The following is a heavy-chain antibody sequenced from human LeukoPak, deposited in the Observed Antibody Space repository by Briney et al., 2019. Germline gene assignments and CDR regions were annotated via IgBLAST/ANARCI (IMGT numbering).Heavy chain of an antibody. CDR3: ARTSSGGTSNYFDY. J-gene: IGHJ4*02. CDR1: GFTFSPYA. D-gene: IGHD2-15*01. Sequence: GGSLRLSCAASGFTFSPYAMSWVRQAPGKGLEWVSTISGSGGITYHADSVKGRFTLSRDNSEGTLYLQMRSLRAEDTALYFCARTSSGGTSNYFDYWGQGTLVTVSS. V-gene: IGHV3-23*01. CDR2: ISGSGGIT.